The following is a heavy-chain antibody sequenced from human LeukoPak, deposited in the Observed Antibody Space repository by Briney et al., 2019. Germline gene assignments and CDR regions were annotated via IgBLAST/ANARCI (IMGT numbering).Heavy chain of an antibody. CDR3: AKDRSIYCSGGSCLFDY. CDR1: GFTFSSYT. Sequence: GGSLRLSCAASGFTFSSYTMAWVRQAPGKGLECVSSLSFGGGTIYYADSVKGRFTISRDTSKNTLYLQMNSLRAEDTAIYYCAKDRSIYCSGGSCLFDYWGQGTLVTVSS. D-gene: IGHD2-15*01. V-gene: IGHV3-23*01. CDR2: LSFGGGTI. J-gene: IGHJ4*02.